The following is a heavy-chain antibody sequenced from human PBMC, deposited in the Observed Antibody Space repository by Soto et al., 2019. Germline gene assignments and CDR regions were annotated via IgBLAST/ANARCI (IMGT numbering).Heavy chain of an antibody. CDR1: GFIFSDYT. D-gene: IGHD1-20*01. CDR2: ISKGGDYI. CDR3: AKDSGCVNNACAYDP. V-gene: IGHV3-21*01. J-gene: IGHJ5*02. Sequence: EVHLVESGGGLVKPGGSLRLTCAASGFIFSDYTMNWVRQAPGKGLEWVSSISKGGDYIFYADKVKGRFTISRDNTRNSLHLKMTSLRVEDTAVYYCAKDSGCVNNACAYDPWGQGNLVTVSS.